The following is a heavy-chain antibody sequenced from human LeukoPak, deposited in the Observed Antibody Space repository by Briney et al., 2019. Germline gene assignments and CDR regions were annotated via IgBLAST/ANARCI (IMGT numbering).Heavy chain of an antibody. CDR1: GGSISSYY. CDR3: AREGHYDSSGDAFDI. CDR2: IYYSGST. Sequence: SETLSLTCTVSGGSISSYYWSWIRQPPGKGLEWIGYIYYSGSTNYNPSLKSRVTISVDTSKNQSSLKLSSVTAADTAVYYCAREGHYDSSGDAFDIWGQGTMVTVSS. V-gene: IGHV4-59*01. D-gene: IGHD3-22*01. J-gene: IGHJ3*02.